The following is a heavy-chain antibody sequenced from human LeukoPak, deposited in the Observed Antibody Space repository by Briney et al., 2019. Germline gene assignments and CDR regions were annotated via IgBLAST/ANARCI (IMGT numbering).Heavy chain of an antibody. CDR1: GGSISSYY. CDR2: IYTSGST. Sequence: SETLSLNCTVSGGSISSYYWGWIRQSAGKGLEWIGRIYTSGSTNYNRSLKSVATMSVDTPKNQSSMKLSAVTAATTAVYYCARERSASIQLWSPYYYYYYMDVWGKRTTVTVSS. V-gene: IGHV4-4*07. CDR3: ARERSASIQLWSPYYYYYYMDV. J-gene: IGHJ6*03. D-gene: IGHD5-18*01.